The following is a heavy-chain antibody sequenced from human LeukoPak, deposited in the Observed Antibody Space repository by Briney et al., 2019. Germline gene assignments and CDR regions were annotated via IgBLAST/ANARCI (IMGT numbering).Heavy chain of an antibody. V-gene: IGHV3-21*01. CDR1: GFTFSSYS. CDR2: ISSSSSYI. D-gene: IGHD3-10*01. J-gene: IGHJ4*02. CDR3: ARGSGKGLENFDY. Sequence: GGSLRLSCAASGFTFSSYSMNWVRQAPGKGLEWVSSISSSSSYIYYADSVKGRFTISRDNAKNSLYLQMNSLRAEDTAVYYCARGSGKGLENFDYWGQGTLVTVSS.